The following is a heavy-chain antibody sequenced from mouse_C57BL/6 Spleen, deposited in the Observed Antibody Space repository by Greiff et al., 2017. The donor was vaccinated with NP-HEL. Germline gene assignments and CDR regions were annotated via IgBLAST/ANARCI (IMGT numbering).Heavy chain of an antibody. CDR3: TRDYGSSYDWYFDV. CDR2: IRNKANNHAT. D-gene: IGHD1-1*01. CDR1: GFTFSDAW. J-gene: IGHJ1*03. Sequence: EVMLVESGGGLLQPGGSMKLSCAASGFTFSDAWMDWVRQSPEKGLEWVAEIRNKANNHATYYAESVKGRFTISRDDSKSSVYLQMNSLRAEDTGIYYCTRDYGSSYDWYFDVWGTGTTVTVSS. V-gene: IGHV6-6*01.